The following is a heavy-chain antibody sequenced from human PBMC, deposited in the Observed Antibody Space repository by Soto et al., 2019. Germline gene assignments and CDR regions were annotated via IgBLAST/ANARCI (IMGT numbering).Heavy chain of an antibody. Sequence: SETLSLTCAVSGDSIKRSQWWNWVRKKKGNPLEWICQISHSASSNYNPSLTSPVTISVDNSKNHFSLRVPSVTAADTAVYYFSARHFRSGPRPDTFLDYWGQRSLVTGSS. D-gene: IGHD3-3*02. V-gene: IGHV4-4*02. CDR1: GDSIKRSQW. J-gene: IGHJ4*02. CDR3: SARHFRSGPRPDTFLDY. CDR2: ISHSASS.